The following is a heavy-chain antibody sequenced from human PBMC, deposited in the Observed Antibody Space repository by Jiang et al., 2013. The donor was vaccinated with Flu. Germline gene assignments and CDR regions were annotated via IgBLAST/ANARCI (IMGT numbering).Heavy chain of an antibody. V-gene: IGHV1-69*01. D-gene: IGHD3-22*01. CDR1: A. Sequence: AISWVRQAPGQGLEWMGGIIPIFGTANYAQKFQGRVTITADESTSTAYMELSSLRSEDTAVYYCAREYYYDSSGYSSFDYWGQGTLVTVSS. J-gene: IGHJ4*02. CDR3: AREYYYDSSGYSSFDY. CDR2: IIPIFGTA.